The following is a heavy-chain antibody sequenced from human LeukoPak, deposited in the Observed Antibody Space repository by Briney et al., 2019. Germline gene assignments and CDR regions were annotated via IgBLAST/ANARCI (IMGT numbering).Heavy chain of an antibody. Sequence: GGSLRLSCAASGFTFDDYAMYWVRQAPGKGLEWVSGISWNSGSTGYADSVKGRFTISRDNAKNSLYLQMNSLRAEDTAVYYCARAPLPVAGNYYYYGVDVWGQGTTVTVSS. CDR2: ISWNSGST. CDR3: ARAPLPVAGNYYYYGVDV. J-gene: IGHJ6*02. D-gene: IGHD6-19*01. V-gene: IGHV3-9*01. CDR1: GFTFDDYA.